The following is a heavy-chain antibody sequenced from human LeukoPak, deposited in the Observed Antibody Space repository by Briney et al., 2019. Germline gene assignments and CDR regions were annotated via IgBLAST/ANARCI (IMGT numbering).Heavy chain of an antibody. J-gene: IGHJ4*02. CDR3: ARHDFFDSSGYLGVNF. D-gene: IGHD3-22*01. CDR2: IYYSGST. Sequence: SETLSLTCTVSGGSISGYYWSWIRQPPGKGLEWIGYIYYSGSTKYNPSLKSRVTISVDTSKNQFSLKLSSVTAADMAVYYCARHDFFDSSGYLGVNFWGQGALVTVSS. V-gene: IGHV4-59*08. CDR1: GGSISGYY.